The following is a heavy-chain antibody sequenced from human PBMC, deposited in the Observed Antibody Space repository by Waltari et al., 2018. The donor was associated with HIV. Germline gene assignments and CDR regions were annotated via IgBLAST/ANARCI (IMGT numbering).Heavy chain of an antibody. Sequence: QVQLVQSGAEVKKPGASVKVSCKAAGYTFTSYAMHWVRQAPGQRLEWMGWINAGNGNTKYSQTFQGRVTITRDTSASTAYMELSSLRSEDTAVYYCARVQSRVLLYGMDVWGQGTTVTVSS. CDR1: GYTFTSYA. CDR3: ARVQSRVLLYGMDV. D-gene: IGHD3-10*01. CDR2: INAGNGNT. V-gene: IGHV1-3*01. J-gene: IGHJ6*02.